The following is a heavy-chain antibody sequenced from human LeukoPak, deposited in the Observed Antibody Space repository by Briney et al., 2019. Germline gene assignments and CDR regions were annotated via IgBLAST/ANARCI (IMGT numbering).Heavy chain of an antibody. CDR2: IIPIFGTA. CDR3: ASFLLLWFGESV. D-gene: IGHD3-10*01. V-gene: IGHV1-69*13. CDR1: GGTFSSYA. J-gene: IGHJ3*01. Sequence: SVKASCKASGGTFSSYAISWVRQAPGQGLEWMGGIIPIFGTANYAQKFQGRVTITADESTSTAYMELSSLRSEDTAVYYCASFLLLWFGESVWGQGTMVTVSS.